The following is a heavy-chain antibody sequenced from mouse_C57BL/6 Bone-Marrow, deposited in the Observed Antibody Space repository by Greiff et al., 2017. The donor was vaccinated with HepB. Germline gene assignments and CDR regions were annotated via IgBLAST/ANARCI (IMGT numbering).Heavy chain of an antibody. J-gene: IGHJ2*01. V-gene: IGHV1-42*01. D-gene: IGHD2-2*01. CDR2: INPSTGGT. CDR3: ASMVTTGDY. CDR1: GYSFTGYY. Sequence: VQLKQSGPELVKPGASVKISCKASGYSFTGYYMNWVKQSPEKSLEWIGEINPSTGGTTYNQKFKAKATLTVDKSSSTAYMQLKSLTSEDSAVYYCASMVTTGDYWGQGTTLTVSS.